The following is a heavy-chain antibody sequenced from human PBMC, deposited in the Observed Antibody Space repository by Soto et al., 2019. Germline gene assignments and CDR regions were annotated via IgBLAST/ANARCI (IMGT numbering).Heavy chain of an antibody. Sequence: DVQLLESGGDLVQPGGSLRLSCTASGFILSSYAMSWVRQAPGKGLAGVSRVSAGGDMKYNSDSVKGRFTISRDKSNNALFLQMNSLRIEDTALYYCARGDRGGSGSPASYYYSGMDVWGQGTTVTVS. CDR3: ARGDRGGSGSPASYYYSGMDV. D-gene: IGHD2-15*01. V-gene: IGHV3-23*01. CDR1: GFILSSYA. J-gene: IGHJ6*02. CDR2: VSAGGDMK.